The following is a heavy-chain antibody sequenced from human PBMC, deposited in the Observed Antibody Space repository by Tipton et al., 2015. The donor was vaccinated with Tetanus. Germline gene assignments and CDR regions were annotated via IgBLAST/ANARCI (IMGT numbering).Heavy chain of an antibody. Sequence: SLRLSCAASGFTFSSYSMNWVRQAPGKGLEWVSSISSSSSYIYYADSVKGRFTISRDNAKNSLYLQMNSLRAEDTAVYYCARVLVAAATDYYYGMDVWGQGTTVTVSS. CDR1: GFTFSSYS. CDR3: ARVLVAAATDYYYGMDV. CDR2: ISSSSSYI. V-gene: IGHV3-21*01. D-gene: IGHD2-15*01. J-gene: IGHJ6*02.